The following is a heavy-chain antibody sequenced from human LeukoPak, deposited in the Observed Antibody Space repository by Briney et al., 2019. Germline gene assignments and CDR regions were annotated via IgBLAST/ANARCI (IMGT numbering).Heavy chain of an antibody. CDR1: GYTFTSYG. D-gene: IGHD2-2*01. V-gene: IGHV1-18*01. J-gene: IGHJ4*02. CDR2: ISAYNGNT. CDR3: ARHMFVAWGYCNSTSCSAFDY. Sequence: ASVKISCKASGYTFTSYGISWVRQAPGQGLEWMGWISAYNGNTNYAQKLQGRATMTTDTSTSTAYMELRSLRSEDTAVYYCARHMFVAWGYCNSTSCSAFDYWGLGTLVTVSS.